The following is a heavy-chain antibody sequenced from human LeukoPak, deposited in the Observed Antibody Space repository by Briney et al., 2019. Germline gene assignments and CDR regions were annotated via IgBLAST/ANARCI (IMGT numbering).Heavy chain of an antibody. D-gene: IGHD6-19*01. CDR2: INPSGGST. Sequence: ASVKVSCKASGYTFTTYYMHWVRQAPGQGLEWMGIINPSGGSTSYAQKFQGRVIMTRDMSTSTVYMELNSLRSEDTAVYYCARDGVAGVYYFDYWGQGTLVIVSS. CDR1: GYTFTTYY. V-gene: IGHV1-46*01. J-gene: IGHJ4*02. CDR3: ARDGVAGVYYFDY.